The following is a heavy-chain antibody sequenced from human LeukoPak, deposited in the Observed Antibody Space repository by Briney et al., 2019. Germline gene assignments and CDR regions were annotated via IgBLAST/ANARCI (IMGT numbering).Heavy chain of an antibody. CDR1: GYTFTAYY. Sequence: ASVKVSCKASGYTFTAYYMHWVRQAPGQGLEWMGWIDSKNGDTKYAQKFQSRLTITRDTSIGIAYMELRSLISDDTAVYYCASEACGGRCSVRRVASWGQGTPVTVSS. D-gene: IGHD2-21*01. J-gene: IGHJ4*02. CDR3: ASEACGGRCSVRRVAS. V-gene: IGHV1-2*02. CDR2: IDSKNGDT.